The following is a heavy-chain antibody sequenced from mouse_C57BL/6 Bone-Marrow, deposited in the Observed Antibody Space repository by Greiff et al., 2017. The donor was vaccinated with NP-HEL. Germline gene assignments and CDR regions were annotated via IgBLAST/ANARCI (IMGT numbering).Heavy chain of an antibody. CDR2: IYPSDSET. CDR3: ARGRLLRSGAMDY. V-gene: IGHV1-61*01. Sequence: VQLQQSGAELVRPGSSVKLSCKASGYTFTSYWMDWVKQRPGQGLEWIGNIYPSDSETHYNQKFKDKATLTVDKSSSTAYMQLSSLTSEDSAVYYCARGRLLRSGAMDYWGRGTAVTVSS. D-gene: IGHD1-1*01. CDR1: GYTFTSYW. J-gene: IGHJ4*01.